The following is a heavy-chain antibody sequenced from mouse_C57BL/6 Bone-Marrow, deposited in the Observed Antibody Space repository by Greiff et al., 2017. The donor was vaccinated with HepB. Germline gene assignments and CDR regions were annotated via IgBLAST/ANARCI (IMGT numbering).Heavy chain of an antibody. CDR2: SRNKANDYTT. D-gene: IGHD1-1*01. Sequence: EVHLVESGGGLVQSGRSLRLSCATSGFTFSDFYMEWVRQAPGKGLEWIAASRNKANDYTTEYSASVKGRFIVSRDTSQSILYLQMNALRAEDTAIYYCARDASGSSPHWYFDVWGTGTTVTVSS. V-gene: IGHV7-1*01. J-gene: IGHJ1*03. CDR1: GFTFSDFY. CDR3: ARDASGSSPHWYFDV.